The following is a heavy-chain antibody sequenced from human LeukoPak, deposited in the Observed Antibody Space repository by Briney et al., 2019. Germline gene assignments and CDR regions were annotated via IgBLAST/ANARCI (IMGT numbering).Heavy chain of an antibody. CDR3: ARKSGSYSYYFDY. J-gene: IGHJ4*02. CDR2: ISSSSSYI. Sequence: PGGSLRLSCAASGFTFSSYSMNWVRQAPGKGLEWVSSISSSSSYIYYADSVKGRFTISRDNAKNSLYLQMNSLRAEDTAVYYCARKSGSYSYYFDYWGQGTLVTVPS. V-gene: IGHV3-21*01. D-gene: IGHD1-26*01. CDR1: GFTFSSYS.